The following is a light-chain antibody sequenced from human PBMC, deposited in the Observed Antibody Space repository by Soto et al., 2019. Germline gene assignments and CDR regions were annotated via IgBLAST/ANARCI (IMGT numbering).Light chain of an antibody. CDR3: SSYSGSNKSV. CDR2: EVS. J-gene: IGLJ1*01. CDR1: SSDVGGYNY. Sequence: QSVLTQPPSASGSPGQSVTISCTGTSSDVGGYNYVSWYQQHPGKAPKLMIYEVSKRPSGVPDRFSGSKSGNTASLTVSGHQPEDEADYYCSSYSGSNKSVFGTGTKLTVL. V-gene: IGLV2-8*01.